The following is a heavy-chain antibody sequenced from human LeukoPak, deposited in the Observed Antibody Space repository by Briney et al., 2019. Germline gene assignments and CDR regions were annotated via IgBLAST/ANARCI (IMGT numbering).Heavy chain of an antibody. CDR1: GGSISSSYY. CDR3: ARDLSYYYDSSGYYQDY. J-gene: IGHJ4*02. D-gene: IGHD3-22*01. V-gene: IGHV4-39*07. CDR2: IYYSGST. Sequence: SETLSLTCIVSGGSISSSYYWGWLRQPPGKGLEWIASIYYSGSTYYNLSLKSRITISVDTSKNQFSLKLSSVTAADTAVYYCARDLSYYYDSSGYYQDYWGQGTLVTVSS.